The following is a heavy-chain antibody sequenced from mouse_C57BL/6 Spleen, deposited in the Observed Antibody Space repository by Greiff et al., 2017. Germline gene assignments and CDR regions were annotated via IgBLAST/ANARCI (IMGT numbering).Heavy chain of an antibody. CDR2: IDPSDSYT. V-gene: IGHV1-69*01. CDR1: GYTFTSYW. Sequence: QVQLKQPGAELVMPGASVKLSCKASGYTFTSYWMHWVKQRPGQGLEWIGEIDPSDSYTNYNQKFKGKSTLTVDKSSSTAYMQLSSLTSEDSAVYYCARWGEFAYWGQGTLVTVSA. J-gene: IGHJ3*01. CDR3: ARWGEFAY.